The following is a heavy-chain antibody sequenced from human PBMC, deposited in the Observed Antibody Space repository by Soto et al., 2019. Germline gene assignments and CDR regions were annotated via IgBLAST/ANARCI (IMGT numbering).Heavy chain of an antibody. CDR3: VKESYNRRTHFDY. D-gene: IGHD3-10*01. V-gene: IGHV3-48*01. J-gene: IGHJ4*02. Sequence: PGESLRLSCAASGFSFSSYTMSWVRQPPGKGLEWVSYISSSSGTIYNADSVKGRFTISRDNSKNTLYLQMNSLRAEDTALYYCVKESYNRRTHFDYPGQGSPDIVSS. CDR2: ISSSSGTI. CDR1: GFSFSSYT.